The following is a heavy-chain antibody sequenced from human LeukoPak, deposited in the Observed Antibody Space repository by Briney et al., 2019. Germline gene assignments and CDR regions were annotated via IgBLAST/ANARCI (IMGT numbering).Heavy chain of an antibody. J-gene: IGHJ4*02. CDR2: INHSGST. D-gene: IGHD3-16*01. CDR3: ARARRLYDYVPGVFDY. Sequence: SETLSLTCAVYGGSFSGYYWSWIRQPPGKGLEWIGEINHSGSTNYNPSPKSRVAISVDTSKNQFSLKLSSVTAADTAVYYCARARRLYDYVPGVFDYWGQGTLVTVSS. V-gene: IGHV4-34*01. CDR1: GGSFSGYY.